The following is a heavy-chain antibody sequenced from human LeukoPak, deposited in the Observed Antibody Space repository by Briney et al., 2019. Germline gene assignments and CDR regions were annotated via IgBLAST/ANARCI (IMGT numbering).Heavy chain of an antibody. V-gene: IGHV3-74*01. Sequence: GGSLRLSCAASGFTFSSYWMHWVRQAPGKGLVWLSRINSDAGSISYADSVKGRFTISRDNAKNTLYLQMNSLRAEDTAVYYCARDYYASGSPNDYWGQGTLVTVSS. CDR1: GFTFSSYW. CDR2: INSDAGSI. J-gene: IGHJ4*02. D-gene: IGHD3-10*01. CDR3: ARDYYASGSPNDY.